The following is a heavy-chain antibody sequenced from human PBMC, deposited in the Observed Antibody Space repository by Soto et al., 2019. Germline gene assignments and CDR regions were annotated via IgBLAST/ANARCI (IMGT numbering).Heavy chain of an antibody. CDR1: GFNFFSYD. CDR2: ISTPGAT. D-gene: IGHD5-12*01. Sequence: GGSLRLSCAASGFNFFSYDMHWVRQAPGKGLEWVSAISTPGATFYADSVKGRFTISRENGKNSLYLQINSLRAEDTAVYFCARERYSYSDPWQEFDYLGQGTVVTVSS. CDR3: ARERYSYSDPWQEFDY. V-gene: IGHV3-13*01. J-gene: IGHJ4*02.